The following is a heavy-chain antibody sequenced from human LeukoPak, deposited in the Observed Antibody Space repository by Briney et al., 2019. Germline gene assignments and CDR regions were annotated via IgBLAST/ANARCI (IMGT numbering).Heavy chain of an antibody. V-gene: IGHV3-48*03. CDR3: ARDLDY. CDR2: ISSSSSSI. CDR1: GFTFSSYE. J-gene: IGHJ4*02. Sequence: TGGSLRLSCAASGFTFSSYEINWVRQAPGKGLEWVSYISSSSSSIYYVDSVKGRFTVSRDNAKNSLYLQMNSLRAEDTAVYYCARDLDYWGQGTLVTVSS.